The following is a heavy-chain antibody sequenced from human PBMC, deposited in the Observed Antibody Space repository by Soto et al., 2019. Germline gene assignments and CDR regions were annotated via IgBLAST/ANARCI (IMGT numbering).Heavy chain of an antibody. J-gene: IGHJ4*02. V-gene: IGHV4-34*01. CDR2: INHSGST. CDR3: AREASLYSRFLRY. CDR1: GGSFSGYY. Sequence: SETLSLTCAVYGGSFSGYYWSWIRQPPGKGLEWIGEINHSGSTNYNPSLKSRVTISVDTSKNQFSLKLSSVTAADTAVYYCAREASLYSRFLRYWGQGTLVTVSS. D-gene: IGHD6-13*01.